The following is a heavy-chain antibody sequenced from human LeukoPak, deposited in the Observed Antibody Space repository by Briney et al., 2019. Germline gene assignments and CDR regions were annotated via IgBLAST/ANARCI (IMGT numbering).Heavy chain of an antibody. J-gene: IGHJ4*02. CDR1: GFTFSNYW. CDR2: IKQDGSEN. V-gene: IGHV3-7*05. Sequence: PXGSLRLSCAASGFTFSNYWMNWVRQAXGKGLEWVANIKQDGSENYYVDSVKGRFIISRDNAKNSLSLQMNSLRADDTAVYYCARGRSGSRWGQGTLVTVSS. D-gene: IGHD1-26*01. CDR3: ARGRSGSR.